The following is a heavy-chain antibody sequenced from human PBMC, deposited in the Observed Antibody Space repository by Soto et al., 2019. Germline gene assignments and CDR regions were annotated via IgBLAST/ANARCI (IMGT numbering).Heavy chain of an antibody. V-gene: IGHV4-34*01. CDR1: DVSFTGFH. Sequence: SETLSLTCAVYDVSFTGFHWTWIRRPPGKGLEWIGEIKHSGSTNYNPSLTRRVTISVDTSKNQFSLKLNSVTAADTAVYYCARGVPFGHYSMDVWGQGTTVTVSS. CDR2: IKHSGST. CDR3: ARGVPFGHYSMDV. J-gene: IGHJ6*02. D-gene: IGHD3-3*01.